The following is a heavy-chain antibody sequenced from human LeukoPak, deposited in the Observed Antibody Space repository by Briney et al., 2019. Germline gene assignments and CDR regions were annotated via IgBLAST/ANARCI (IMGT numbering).Heavy chain of an antibody. D-gene: IGHD3-10*01. Sequence: GGSLRLSCAASGFTFSSYAMSWVRQAPGKGLEWVSAISGSGGSTYYADSVKGRCTISRDNSKNTLYLQMNSLRAGDTAVYYCAKKSRGSGSYYGDYWGQGILVTVSS. J-gene: IGHJ4*02. CDR3: AKKSRGSGSYYGDY. CDR1: GFTFSSYA. CDR2: ISGSGGST. V-gene: IGHV3-23*01.